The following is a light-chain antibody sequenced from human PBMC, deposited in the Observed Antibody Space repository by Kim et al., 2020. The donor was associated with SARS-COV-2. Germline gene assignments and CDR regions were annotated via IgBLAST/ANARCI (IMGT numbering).Light chain of an antibody. Sequence: IQLTQSPSSLSASVGDRVTITCRASQGISSYLAWYQQKPGKAPKLLIHAASTLQSGVPSRFSGSGSGTDFTLTISSLQLEDFATYYCQQLHSYPITFGQGTRLEIK. CDR2: AAS. CDR3: QQLHSYPIT. V-gene: IGKV1-9*01. J-gene: IGKJ5*01. CDR1: QGISSY.